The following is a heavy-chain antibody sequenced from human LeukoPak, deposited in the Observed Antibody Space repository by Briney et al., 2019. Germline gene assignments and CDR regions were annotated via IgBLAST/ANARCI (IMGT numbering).Heavy chain of an antibody. D-gene: IGHD6-6*01. CDR3: ARHRAARPEAHPYYFDY. CDR2: IYAGGRS. V-gene: IGHV4-61*02. J-gene: IGHJ4*02. CDR1: NVSISSGSHY. Sequence: SETLSLTCTVSNVSISSGSHYWNWIRQPAGKGLEWIGRIYAGGRSNYNPSLRSRVTISVDTSKNQFSLKLSSVTAADTAVYYCARHRAARPEAHPYYFDYWGQGTMVTVSS.